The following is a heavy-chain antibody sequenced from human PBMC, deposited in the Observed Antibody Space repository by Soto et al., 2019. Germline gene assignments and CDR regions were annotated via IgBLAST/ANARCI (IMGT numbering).Heavy chain of an antibody. D-gene: IGHD2-2*01. V-gene: IGHV3-9*01. CDR1: GFTFGDYA. CDR2: ISRNRANI. Sequence: QLVESGGGLVQPGRSLRLSCAASGFTFGDYAMHWVRQRPGEGLEWVSSISRNRANIGYADSVKGRFFISRDNAENSLYLQMDSLTDEDTALYYCAKGRTGMPSEIDSWGQGTLVAVSS. J-gene: IGHJ4*02. CDR3: AKGRTGMPSEIDS.